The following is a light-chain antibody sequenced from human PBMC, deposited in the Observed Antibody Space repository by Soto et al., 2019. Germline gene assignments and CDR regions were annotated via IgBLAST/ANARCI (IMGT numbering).Light chain of an antibody. V-gene: IGKV4-1*01. J-gene: IGKJ4*01. CDR3: QQYYGSPRA. CDR2: WAS. CDR1: QSVLYSSNNKNY. Sequence: DIVMTQSPDSLAVSLGERATINCKSSQSVLYSSNNKNYLAWYQQKPGQSPKLLIYWASTRESGVPDRFTGSGSGTDFTLTISSLQAEDVAVYYCQQYYGSPRAFGGGTKVEIK.